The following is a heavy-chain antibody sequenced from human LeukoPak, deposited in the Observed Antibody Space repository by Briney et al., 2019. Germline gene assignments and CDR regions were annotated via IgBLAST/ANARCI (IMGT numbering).Heavy chain of an antibody. J-gene: IGHJ6*04. D-gene: IGHD3-10*02. V-gene: IGHV3-21*01. CDR1: GFTFSVYS. Sequence: KSGGSLRLSCAASGFTFSVYSMNWVRQAPGKGLEWVSSISSSSSYIYYADSLKGRFTISRDNAKNSLYLQMNSLRAEDTAVYYCAELGITMIGGVWGKGTTVTISS. CDR3: AELGITMIGGV. CDR2: ISSSSSYI.